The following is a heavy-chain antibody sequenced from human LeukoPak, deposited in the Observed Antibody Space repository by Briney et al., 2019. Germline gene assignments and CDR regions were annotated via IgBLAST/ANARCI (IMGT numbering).Heavy chain of an antibody. V-gene: IGHV4-38-2*02. J-gene: IGHJ6*03. CDR1: GYSISSGYY. CDR2: IYHSGST. Sequence: SETLSLTCTVSGYSISSGYYWGWIRQPPGKGLEWIGSIYHSGSTYYNPSLKSRVTISVDTSKNQFSLKLSSVTAADTAVYYCARGGPPGYYYDYYMDVWGKGTTVTISS. CDR3: ARGGPPGYYYDYYMDV.